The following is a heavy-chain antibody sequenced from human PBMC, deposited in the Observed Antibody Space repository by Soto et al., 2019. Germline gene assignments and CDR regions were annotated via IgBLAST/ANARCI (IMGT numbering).Heavy chain of an antibody. Sequence: QVQIQQWGARLLKPSETLSLTCAVYGGSFNPYYWSWVRQPPGKGLEWIAEIQQGGGTYYNPSLKSRIAISLDTSKGQFSLNLNSVNDAETAVYYCAIGQGGTNYWGQGSLVIVSS. CDR2: IQQGGGT. V-gene: IGHV4-34*02. CDR1: GGSFNPYY. D-gene: IGHD3-16*01. J-gene: IGHJ4*02. CDR3: AIGQGGTNY.